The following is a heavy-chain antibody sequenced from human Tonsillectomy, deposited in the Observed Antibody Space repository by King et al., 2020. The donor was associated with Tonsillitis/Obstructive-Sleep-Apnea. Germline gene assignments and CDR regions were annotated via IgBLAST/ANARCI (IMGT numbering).Heavy chain of an antibody. Sequence: VQLVESGGGLVQPGGSLRLSCAASGFTFSSYWMSWVRQAPGKGLEWGANIKEDGSETYYVDSVKGRFTVSRDNAKNSLYLQMNSLRAEDTAVYYCARALLGYCSTFSCLTGFDPWGQGTLVTVSS. J-gene: IGHJ5*02. CDR3: ARALLGYCSTFSCLTGFDP. CDR2: IKEDGSET. V-gene: IGHV3-7*04. CDR1: GFTFSSYW. D-gene: IGHD2-2*03.